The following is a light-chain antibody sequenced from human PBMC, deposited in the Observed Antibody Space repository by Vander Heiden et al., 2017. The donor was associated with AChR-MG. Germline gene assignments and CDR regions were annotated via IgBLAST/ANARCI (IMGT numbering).Light chain of an antibody. Sequence: QSVLTQPPPASGTPGQRVTISCSGSSSNSGSNYVYWYQQLPGTAPKLLIYRNNQRPSGVPDRFSGSKSGTSASLAISGLRSEDEADYYCAAWDDSLSGPHVVFGGGTKLTVL. CDR1: SSNSGSNY. CDR2: RNN. CDR3: AAWDDSLSGPHVV. J-gene: IGLJ2*01. V-gene: IGLV1-47*01.